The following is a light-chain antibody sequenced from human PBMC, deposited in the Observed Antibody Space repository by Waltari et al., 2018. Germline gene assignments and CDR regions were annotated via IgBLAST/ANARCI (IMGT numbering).Light chain of an antibody. CDR3: SSYAGSAYV. CDR1: SRDVGGYTH. V-gene: IGLV2-8*01. J-gene: IGLJ1*01. CDR2: AFT. Sequence: QSALTQPPSASGSPGPSVPISCPGTSRDVGGYTHVSWYQQYPGKAPKLMIHAFTERPSGVPDRFSGSKSGNTASLTVSGLQAEDEADYYCSSYAGSAYVFGTGTKVTVL.